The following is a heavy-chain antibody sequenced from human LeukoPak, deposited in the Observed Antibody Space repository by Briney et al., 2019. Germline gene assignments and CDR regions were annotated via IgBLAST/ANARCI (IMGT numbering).Heavy chain of an antibody. V-gene: IGHV4-30-2*01. J-gene: IGHJ3*02. CDR1: GGSISSGGYS. CDR3: ARASGDYYDSSGYLDAIDI. Sequence: PSETLSLTCAVSGGSISSGGYSWSWIRQPPGKGLEWIGYIYHSGSTYYNPSLKSRVTISVDRSKNQFSLKLSSVTAADTAVYYCARASGDYYDSSGYLDAIDIWGQGTMVTVSS. CDR2: IYHSGST. D-gene: IGHD3-22*01.